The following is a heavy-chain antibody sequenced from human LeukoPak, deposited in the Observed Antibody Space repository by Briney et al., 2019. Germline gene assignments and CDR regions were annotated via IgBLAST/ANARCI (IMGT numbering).Heavy chain of an antibody. CDR3: ARDQDVAAAGTWGSIDY. Sequence: GGSLRLSCEASGFTFSSYGIHWVRQAPGKGLEWVAVISYDATNKYYRDSVKGRFTISRDNSKNTLYLQMNSLRVEDTAVYYCARDQDVAAAGTWGSIDYWGQGTLVTVSS. CDR2: ISYDATNK. V-gene: IGHV3-30*03. CDR1: GFTFSSYG. D-gene: IGHD6-13*01. J-gene: IGHJ4*02.